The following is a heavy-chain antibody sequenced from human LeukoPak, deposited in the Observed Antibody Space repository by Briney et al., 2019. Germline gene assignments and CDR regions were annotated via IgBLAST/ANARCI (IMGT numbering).Heavy chain of an antibody. CDR2: IHYSGAM. CDR1: GGSFSGYY. V-gene: IGHV4-34*01. D-gene: IGHD5-12*01. CDR3: ARGRKYVATLTN. J-gene: IGHJ4*02. Sequence: SETLSLTCDVYGGSFSGYYWTWVRQSPGKGLEWLGEIHYSGAMNYNPSLKSRITISLDTSKKQFSLKLTSVSFADTAIYYCARGRKYVATLTNWGQGTPVTVSS.